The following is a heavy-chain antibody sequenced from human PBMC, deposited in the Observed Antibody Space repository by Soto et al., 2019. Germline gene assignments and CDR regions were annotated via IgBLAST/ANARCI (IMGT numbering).Heavy chain of an antibody. J-gene: IGHJ5*02. CDR3: AAHIVVVPAAIAWFDP. D-gene: IGHD2-2*02. CDR2: IYYSGST. V-gene: IGHV4-39*01. Sequence: PSETLSLTCTVSGGSISSSSYYWGWIRQPPGKGLEWIGSIYYSGSTYYNPSLKSRVTISVDTSKNQFSLKLSSVTAADTAVYYCAAHIVVVPAAIAWFDPWGQGTLVTVSS. CDR1: GGSISSSSYY.